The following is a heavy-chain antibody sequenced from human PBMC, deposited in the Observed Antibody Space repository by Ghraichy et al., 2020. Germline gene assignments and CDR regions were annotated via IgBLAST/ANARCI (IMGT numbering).Heavy chain of an antibody. CDR3: ARDTYYDFWSGYPPSDAFDI. V-gene: IGHV3-21*01. CDR2: ISSSSSYI. CDR1: GFTFSSYS. Sequence: GESLRLSCAASGFTFSSYSMNWVRQAPGKGLEWVSSISSSSSYIYYADSVKGRFTISRDNAKNSLYLQMNSLRAEDTAVYYCARDTYYDFWSGYPPSDAFDIWGQGTMVTVSS. D-gene: IGHD3-3*01. J-gene: IGHJ3*02.